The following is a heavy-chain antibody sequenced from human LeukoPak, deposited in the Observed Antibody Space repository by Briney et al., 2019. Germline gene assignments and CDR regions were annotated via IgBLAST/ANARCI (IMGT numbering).Heavy chain of an antibody. D-gene: IGHD3-16*02. J-gene: IGHJ5*02. CDR3: ARHGPYYDYVWGSYRPNWFDP. CDR2: IYPGDSDT. Sequence: PGESLKISCKGSGYSFTSYWIGWVRQMPGKVLEWMGIIYPGDSDTRYSPSFQGQVTLSADKSISTAYLQWSSLKASDTAMYYCARHGPYYDYVWGSYRPNWFDPWGQGTLVTVSS. V-gene: IGHV5-51*01. CDR1: GYSFTSYW.